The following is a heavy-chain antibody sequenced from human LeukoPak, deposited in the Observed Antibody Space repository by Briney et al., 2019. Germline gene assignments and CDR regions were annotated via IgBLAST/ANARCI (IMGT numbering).Heavy chain of an antibody. CDR2: IYYSGVT. CDR1: GDSISSYY. V-gene: IGHV4-59*12. D-gene: IGHD2-2*01. Sequence: SETLSLTCTVSGDSISSYYWYWFRQPPGKELEWIACIYYSGVTYYNPSLKSRVTISLDTSKSQFSLRLSSVTAADTAVYYCARGRVWYQLLTWFDPWGQGTLVTVSS. J-gene: IGHJ5*02. CDR3: ARGRVWYQLLTWFDP.